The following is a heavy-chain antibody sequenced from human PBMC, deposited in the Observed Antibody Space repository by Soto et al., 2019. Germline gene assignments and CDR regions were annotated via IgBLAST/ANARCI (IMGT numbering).Heavy chain of an antibody. CDR1: GFTFGDYA. Sequence: GGSLRLSCTASGFTFGDYAMSWVRQAPGKGLEWVGFIRSKAYGGTTEYAASVKVRFTISRDDSKSIAYLQINSLKTDDTAVYYFSRGPSSSPLCSYCYYFDYWGQGTLVTVSS. CDR2: IRSKAYGGTT. J-gene: IGHJ4*02. V-gene: IGHV3-49*04. CDR3: SRGPSSSPLCSYCYYFDY. D-gene: IGHD5-18*01.